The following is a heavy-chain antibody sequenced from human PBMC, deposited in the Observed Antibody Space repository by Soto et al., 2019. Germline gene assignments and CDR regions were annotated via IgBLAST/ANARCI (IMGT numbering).Heavy chain of an antibody. J-gene: IGHJ5*02. CDR2: IFSGDNT. V-gene: IGHV3-53*01. CDR1: GFTVSGNY. D-gene: IGHD2-21*02. CDR3: ATGLTLPVRPSFDT. Sequence: EVQLVESGGGLIQPGGSLRLSCAASGFTVSGNYITWVRQAPGKGLEWVSVIFSGDNTYYSDSVKGRFTISRDNSKYTVYLQMNRLRGDDTAVYFCATGLTLPVRPSFDTWGQGTLLTVSS.